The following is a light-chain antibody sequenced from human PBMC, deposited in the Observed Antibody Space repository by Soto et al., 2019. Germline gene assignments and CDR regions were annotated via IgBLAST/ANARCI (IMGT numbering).Light chain of an antibody. CDR3: LSYTTSTTYV. Sequence: QSVLTQPASLSGSPGQSITISCTGTSSDVGAYNHVSWYQHHPGKAPKLIIYDVSNRPSGVSNRFSGSKSGHTASLTISGLQAEDEADYYCLSYTTSTTYVFGTGTKVTVL. CDR2: DVS. V-gene: IGLV2-14*03. CDR1: SSDVGAYNH. J-gene: IGLJ1*01.